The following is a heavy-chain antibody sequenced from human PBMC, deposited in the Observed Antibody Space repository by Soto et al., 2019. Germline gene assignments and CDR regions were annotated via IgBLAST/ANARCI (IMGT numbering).Heavy chain of an antibody. Sequence: QVQLVQSGAEVQKPGSSLSVSCEASGGTLSSYTFNWVRQAPGQGLEWMGRIIPVLNITNYAQNFKGRVTITADKSTSTVYMELSSLRSDDSAIYYCARGVWVTDGGMNYYYYYMDVWGKGSPVTVSS. CDR1: GGTLSSYT. J-gene: IGHJ6*03. V-gene: IGHV1-69*02. D-gene: IGHD2-21*02. CDR3: ARGVWVTDGGMNYYYYYMDV. CDR2: IIPVLNIT.